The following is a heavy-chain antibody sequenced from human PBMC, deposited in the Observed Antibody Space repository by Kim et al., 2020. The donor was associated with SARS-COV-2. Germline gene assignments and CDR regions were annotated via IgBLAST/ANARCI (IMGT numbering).Heavy chain of an antibody. Sequence: GGSLRLSCAASGFTFSSYGMHWVRQAPGKGLEWVAVISYDGSNKYYADSVKGRFTISRDNSKNTLYLQMNSLRAEDTAVYYCARANIVVVPAAMNGYYYYYGMDLWGQGTTVTVSS. D-gene: IGHD2-2*01. V-gene: IGHV3-33*05. J-gene: IGHJ6*02. CDR1: GFTFSSYG. CDR2: ISYDGSNK. CDR3: ARANIVVVPAAMNGYYYYYGMDL.